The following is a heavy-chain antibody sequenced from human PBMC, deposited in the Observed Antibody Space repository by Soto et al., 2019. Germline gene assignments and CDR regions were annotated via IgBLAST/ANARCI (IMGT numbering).Heavy chain of an antibody. CDR2: VSGRGGSA. CDR1: GFIFNNYA. Sequence: EVQLLESGGGLVQRGGSLRLSCAASGFIFNNYAMTWVRQAPGKGLEWVARVSGRGGSAYYADSVKGWLTISRDNSNNTLYLQMTVVRGEDTAVYYCVRRAGGAVVWYYELWGRGTLVSVFS. J-gene: IGHJ2*01. CDR3: VRRAGGAVVWYYEL. V-gene: IGHV3-23*01. D-gene: IGHD2-21*01.